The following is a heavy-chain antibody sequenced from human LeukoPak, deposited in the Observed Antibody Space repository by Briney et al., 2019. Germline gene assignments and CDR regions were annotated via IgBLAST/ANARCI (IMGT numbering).Heavy chain of an antibody. CDR1: GFTFSSYA. CDR3: AKSAQWPFDY. D-gene: IGHD6-19*01. Sequence: PGGSLRLSCAASGFTFSSYAMHWVRQAPGKGLEWVAVISYDGSNKYYADSVKGRFTISRDNSKNTLYLQMNSLRAEDTAVYYCAKSAQWPFDYWGQGTLVTVSS. V-gene: IGHV3-30*18. CDR2: ISYDGSNK. J-gene: IGHJ4*02.